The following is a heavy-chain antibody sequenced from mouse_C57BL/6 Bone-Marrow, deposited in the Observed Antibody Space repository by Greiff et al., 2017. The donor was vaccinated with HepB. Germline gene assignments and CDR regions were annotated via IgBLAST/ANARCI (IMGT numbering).Heavy chain of an antibody. CDR3: ARENYYYAMDY. CDR2: ISNGGGST. CDR1: GFTFSDYY. Sequence: EVKLVESGGGLVQPGGSLKLSCAASGFTFSDYYMYWVRQTPEKRLEWVAYISNGGGSTYCPDTVKGRFTISRDNAKNTLYLQMSRLKSEDTAMYYCARENYYYAMDYWGQGTSVTVSS. J-gene: IGHJ4*01. V-gene: IGHV5-12*01. D-gene: IGHD2-1*01.